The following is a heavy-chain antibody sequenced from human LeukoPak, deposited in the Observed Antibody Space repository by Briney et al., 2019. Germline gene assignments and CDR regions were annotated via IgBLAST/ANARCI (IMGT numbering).Heavy chain of an antibody. CDR3: ARSPTVTTLRRNYYYYYMDV. J-gene: IGHJ6*03. V-gene: IGHV4-61*02. Sequence: SQTLSLTCTVSGDSITSGSYYWSWIRQPAGKGLEWIGRFYTSGSTNYNPSLKSRVTMSVDTSKNQFSLKLSSVTAADTAVYYCARSPTVTTLRRNYYYYYMDVWGKGTTVTISS. CDR1: GDSITSGSYY. CDR2: FYTSGST. D-gene: IGHD4-17*01.